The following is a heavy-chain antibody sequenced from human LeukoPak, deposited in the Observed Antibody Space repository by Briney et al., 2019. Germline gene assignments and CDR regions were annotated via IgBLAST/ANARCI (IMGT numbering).Heavy chain of an antibody. CDR3: ARVNPLVSLTPHPIY. V-gene: IGHV1-8*03. Sequence: ASVKVSCKASGYTFTSYDINWVRQATGQGLEWMGWLNPNSGNTGYAQKFQGRVTTTRNTPINTAYMELSSLTSEDTAVYYCARVNPLVSLTPHPIYWGQGTLVTVSS. CDR1: GYTFTSYD. D-gene: IGHD1-14*01. CDR2: LNPNSGNT. J-gene: IGHJ4*02.